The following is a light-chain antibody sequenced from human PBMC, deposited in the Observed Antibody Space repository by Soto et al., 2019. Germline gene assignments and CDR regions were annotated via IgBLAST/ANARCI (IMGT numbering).Light chain of an antibody. CDR2: GAS. J-gene: IGKJ1*01. Sequence: EIVMTQSPATLSASPGERATFSCRASQSVSSNLAWYQQKPGQAPRLLIYGASIRATGIPARFSGSGSGTEFTLTISTLQSEDFAIYYCQHYNNWPPWTFGQGTKWISN. CDR3: QHYNNWPPWT. CDR1: QSVSSN. V-gene: IGKV3-15*01.